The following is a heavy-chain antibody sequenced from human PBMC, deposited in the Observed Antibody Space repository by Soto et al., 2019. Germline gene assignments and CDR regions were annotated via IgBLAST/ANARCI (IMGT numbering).Heavy chain of an antibody. CDR3: AIRSTAFVY. CDR2: ISTDKGKT. V-gene: IGHV1-18*01. J-gene: IGHJ4*02. Sequence: QVQLVQSGPEVKKPGASVKVFCKTSGYTFTSFGISCVRQAPGQGLEWMGWISTDKGKTNYAQKFQCRVTSTTDTSTSTAYMELRCLISDDTAVYYCAIRSTAFVYWCQGILVTVSS. CDR1: GYTFTSFG.